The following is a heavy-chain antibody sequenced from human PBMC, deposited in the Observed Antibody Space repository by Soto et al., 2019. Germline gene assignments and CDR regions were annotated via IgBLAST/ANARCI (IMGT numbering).Heavy chain of an antibody. CDR2: IYWNDDK. CDR1: GFSLSTSGVG. Sequence: SGPTLVNPTQTLTLTCTFSGFSLSTSGVGVGWIRQPPGKALEWLALIYWNDDKRYSPSLKSRLTITKDTSKNQVVLTMTNMDTVETATYYCAHFHRNYYDSSGSLDAFDIWGQGKMVTVSS. D-gene: IGHD3-22*01. CDR3: AHFHRNYYDSSGSLDAFDI. J-gene: IGHJ3*02. V-gene: IGHV2-5*01.